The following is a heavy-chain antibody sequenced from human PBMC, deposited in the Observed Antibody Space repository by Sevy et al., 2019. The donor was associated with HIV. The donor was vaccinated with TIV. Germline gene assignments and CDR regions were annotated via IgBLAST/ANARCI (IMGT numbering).Heavy chain of an antibody. V-gene: IGHV1-2*02. J-gene: IGHJ4*02. D-gene: IGHD3-3*01. CDR1: GYTFTVYY. CDR2: SNPNSGGT. CDR3: ARDSDFWRGSSTFTY. Sequence: ASVKVSCKASGYTFTVYYLNWVRQAPGQGLEWMGWSNPNSGGTKDAQKFEGRITMTTDTSISTAYMELSSLGSDDTAVYYGARDSDFWRGSSTFTYWGQGTLVTVSS.